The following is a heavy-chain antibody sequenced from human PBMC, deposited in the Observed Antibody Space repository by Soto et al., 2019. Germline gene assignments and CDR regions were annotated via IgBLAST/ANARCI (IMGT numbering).Heavy chain of an antibody. CDR3: ARSVAAGLKGSLDV. J-gene: IGHJ6*02. CDR2: ILPVFGTQ. Sequence: SVKVSCKASGGIFNSFAISWVRQAPGQGLEWMGGILPVFGTQSNSPNFQGRITITADRSTATAYMELSSLRFEDTAVYYCARSVAAGLKGSLDVWGQGTRVTV. V-gene: IGHV1-69*06. CDR1: GGIFNSFA. D-gene: IGHD6-13*01.